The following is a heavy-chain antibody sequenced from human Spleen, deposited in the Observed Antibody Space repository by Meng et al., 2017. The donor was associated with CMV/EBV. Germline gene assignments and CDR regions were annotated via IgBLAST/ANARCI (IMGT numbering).Heavy chain of an antibody. Sequence: SLTCAGYGGSFSGYSWNWIRQPPGKGLEWIGEVNHNRNTNYNPSLKSRVIMSVDTSKNQFSLKLSSVTAADTAVYYCARGPMRGWFDPWGQGALVTVSS. CDR1: GGSFSGYS. V-gene: IGHV4-34*01. CDR2: VNHNRNT. CDR3: ARGPMRGWFDP. J-gene: IGHJ5*02.